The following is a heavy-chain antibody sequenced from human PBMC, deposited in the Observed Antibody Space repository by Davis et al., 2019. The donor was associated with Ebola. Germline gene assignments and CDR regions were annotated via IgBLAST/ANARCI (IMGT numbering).Heavy chain of an antibody. CDR2: LGTSADT. Sequence: GGSLRLSCAASGFIFRNYVVSWVRQAPGKGLEWVSTLGTSADTYYADSVKGRFTISRDNSRNTLYLQMNGLRVEDTAIYYCAKDTSNIWFDVWGQGTMVTVSS. CDR1: GFIFRNYV. D-gene: IGHD1-26*01. J-gene: IGHJ3*01. CDR3: AKDTSNIWFDV. V-gene: IGHV3-23*01.